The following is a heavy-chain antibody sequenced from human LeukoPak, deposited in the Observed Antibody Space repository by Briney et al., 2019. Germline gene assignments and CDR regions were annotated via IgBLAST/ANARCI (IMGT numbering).Heavy chain of an antibody. Sequence: SETLSLTCTVSLDSTTSNFWSWVRQPPGKGLEWIGEIHRSGSPNYNPSLQSRVTISIDRSRNQIVLELSSVTAADTAVYYCARGGAAGHNYYYYGMDVWGQGTTVTVSS. CDR2: IHRSGSP. J-gene: IGHJ6*02. CDR1: LDSTTSNF. V-gene: IGHV4-4*02. D-gene: IGHD6-13*01. CDR3: ARGGAAGHNYYYYGMDV.